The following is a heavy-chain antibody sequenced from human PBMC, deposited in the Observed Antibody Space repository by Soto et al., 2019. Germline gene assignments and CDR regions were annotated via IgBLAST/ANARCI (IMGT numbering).Heavy chain of an antibody. D-gene: IGHD2-2*02. CDR1: VYTFTSYY. Sequence: ASVKVSCKTAVYTFTSYYMHWLRHTPGQGLEWIGIINPGGGSTNYAQKLQGRVTMTTDTSTTTAYMVLRSLRSDDTAVFYCARDLVPAAIGFDPLVQGTLVTVSS. J-gene: IGHJ5*02. V-gene: IGHV1-46*01. CDR3: ARDLVPAAIGFDP. CDR2: INPGGGST.